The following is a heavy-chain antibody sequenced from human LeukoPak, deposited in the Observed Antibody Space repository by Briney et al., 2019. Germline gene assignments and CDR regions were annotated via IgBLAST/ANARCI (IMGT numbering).Heavy chain of an antibody. J-gene: IGHJ4*02. CDR2: IYPDESNI. V-gene: IGHV5-51*01. CDR1: GYSFPTYW. CDR3: ARPPSRGYSSSFEY. Sequence: GESLKISCNGSGYSFPTYWIAWVRQMPGKGLEWMGIIYPDESNIRYSPSFQGHVTISADKSTSTAYLQWSSLKASDTAMYYCARPPSRGYSSSFEYWGQGTLVTVSS. D-gene: IGHD2-2*03.